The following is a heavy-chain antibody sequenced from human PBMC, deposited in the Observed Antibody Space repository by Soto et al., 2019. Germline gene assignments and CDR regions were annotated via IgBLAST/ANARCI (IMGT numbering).Heavy chain of an antibody. V-gene: IGHV3-7*01. CDR3: ARTGDGHHDFLDY. CDR1: GFTFSSYW. Sequence: EVHLEESGGGLVHPGGSLRLSCAASGFTFSSYWMNWVRQAPGKVLEWVPNIDEDGSEYNDAESVRGRFTISRDNAKNTLYLQMNSLRAADTAVYYCARTGDGHHDFLDYWGQGIRVSVSS. D-gene: IGHD1-1*01. J-gene: IGHJ4*02. CDR2: IDEDGSEY.